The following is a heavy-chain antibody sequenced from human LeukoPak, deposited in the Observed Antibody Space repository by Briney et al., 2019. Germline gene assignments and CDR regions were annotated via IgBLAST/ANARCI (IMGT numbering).Heavy chain of an antibody. CDR2: ISSTSSSYM. Sequence: GGSLRLSCAASGFTFSSYSMNWVRQAPGKGLEWVSAISSTSSSYMYYADSVKGRFTISRDNSKNTVYLQMNSLRAEDTAVYYCAKDPTHFRVWDDYDNTRLNYWGQGTLVTVSS. CDR1: GFTFSSYS. V-gene: IGHV3-21*01. CDR3: AKDPTHFRVWDDYDNTRLNY. D-gene: IGHD3-22*01. J-gene: IGHJ4*02.